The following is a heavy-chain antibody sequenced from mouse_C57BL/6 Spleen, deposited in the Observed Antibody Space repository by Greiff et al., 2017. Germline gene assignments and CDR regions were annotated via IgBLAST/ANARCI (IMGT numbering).Heavy chain of an antibody. J-gene: IGHJ3*01. CDR1: GYTFTSYW. CDR2: INPSNGGT. V-gene: IGHV1-53*01. CDR3: AGSDGYTFAY. D-gene: IGHD2-3*01. Sequence: QVLLQQPGPELVQPGASVKLSCKASGYTFTSYWMHWVKQRPGQGLEWIGNINPSNGGTNYNEKFKSKATLTVDKSSSTAYMQLSSLTLEDSADDSCAGSDGYTFAYWDQGTVVTVSA.